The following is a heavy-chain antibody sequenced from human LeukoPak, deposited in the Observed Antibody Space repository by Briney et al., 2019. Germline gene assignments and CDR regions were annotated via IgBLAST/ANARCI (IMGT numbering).Heavy chain of an antibody. CDR2: MKSKVDGGTV. Sequence: GGSLRLSCAASGLIFSNAWMNWVRQAPGKGLEWVGRMKSKVDGGTVDYAAPVKGRFIISRDDSKNTLFLEMNSLKSEDTATYYCTKDPPLTGGVYSANWGPGTLVIVSS. CDR1: GLIFSNAW. V-gene: IGHV3-15*07. D-gene: IGHD7-27*01. J-gene: IGHJ4*02. CDR3: TKDPPLTGGVYSAN.